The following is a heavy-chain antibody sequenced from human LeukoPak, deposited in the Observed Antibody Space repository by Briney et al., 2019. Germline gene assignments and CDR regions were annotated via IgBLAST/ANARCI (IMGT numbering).Heavy chain of an antibody. CDR3: ARDHLVVGFDY. D-gene: IGHD3-22*01. Sequence: GGSRRLSCAASGFTFSSYAMHWVRQAPGKGLEWVAVISYDGSNKYYADSVKGRFTISRDNSKNTLYLQMNSLRAEDTAVYYCARDHLVVGFDYWGQGTLVTVSS. J-gene: IGHJ4*02. V-gene: IGHV3-30-3*01. CDR2: ISYDGSNK. CDR1: GFTFSSYA.